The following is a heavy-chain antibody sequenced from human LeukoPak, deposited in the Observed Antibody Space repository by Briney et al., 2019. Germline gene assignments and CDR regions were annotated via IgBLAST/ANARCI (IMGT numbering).Heavy chain of an antibody. CDR3: ARQPSIAAAGDY. D-gene: IGHD6-13*01. Sequence: SETLSLTCTVSGGSISSSSYYWGWIRQPPGKGLEWIGSIYYSGSTYYNPSLKSRVTISVDTSKNQFSLKLSSVTAAGTAVYYCARQPSIAAAGDYWGQGTLVTVSS. CDR1: GGSISSSSYY. CDR2: IYYSGST. V-gene: IGHV4-39*01. J-gene: IGHJ4*02.